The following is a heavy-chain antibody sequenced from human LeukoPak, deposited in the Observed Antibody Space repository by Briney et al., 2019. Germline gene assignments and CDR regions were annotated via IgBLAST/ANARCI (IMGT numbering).Heavy chain of an antibody. CDR3: ARGQYSPDY. CDR2: IWYDGSNK. V-gene: IGHV3-33*01. D-gene: IGHD2-15*01. CDR1: GFTLSSYG. Sequence: GGSLRLSGAASGFTLSSYGMHWVRQAPGKGLEWVALIWYDGSNKYYTDSVKGRFTISRDNSKNTLYLQMNSLRAEDTAVYYCARGQYSPDYWGQGTLVTVSS. J-gene: IGHJ4*02.